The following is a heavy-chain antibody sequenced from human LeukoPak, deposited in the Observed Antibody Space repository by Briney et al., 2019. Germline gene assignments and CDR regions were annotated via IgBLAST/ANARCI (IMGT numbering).Heavy chain of an antibody. J-gene: IGHJ4*02. CDR3: ARGTDRSKIGY. D-gene: IGHD3-22*01. V-gene: IGHV4-34*01. CDR2: IHPSGST. CDR1: GGSLSGYY. Sequence: NSSQTLSLTCGVLGGSLSGYYWSWIRQPPGKGLEWLGEIHPSGSTNYNPSLKSRVTMSVDTSENHFSLKLTSVTAADTAVYYCARGTDRSKIGYWGQGTLVTVSS.